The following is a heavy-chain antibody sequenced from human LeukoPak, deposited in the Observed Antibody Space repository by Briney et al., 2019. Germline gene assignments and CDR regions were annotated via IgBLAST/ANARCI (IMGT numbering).Heavy chain of an antibody. CDR3: AKAGFWSGYLVSGMDV. V-gene: IGHV3-23*01. D-gene: IGHD3-3*01. Sequence: GGSLRLSCAASGFTFSSYAMSWVRRAPGKGLEWVSAISGSGGSTYYADSVEGRFTISRDNSKNTLYLQMNSLRAEDTAVYYCAKAGFWSGYLVSGMDVWGQGTTVTVSS. J-gene: IGHJ6*02. CDR2: ISGSGGST. CDR1: GFTFSSYA.